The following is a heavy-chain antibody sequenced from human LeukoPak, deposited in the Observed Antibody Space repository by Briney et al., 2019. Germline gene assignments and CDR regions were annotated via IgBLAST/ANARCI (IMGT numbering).Heavy chain of an antibody. CDR1: GGTFSSYA. Sequence: SVKVSCKASGGTFSSYAISWVRQAPGQGLEWMGRIIPILGIANYAQKFQGRVTITADKSTSTAYMELSSLRSEDTAVYYCARVRSSGYYWFDPWGQGTLVTVSS. D-gene: IGHD3-22*01. V-gene: IGHV1-69*04. CDR3: ARVRSSGYYWFDP. J-gene: IGHJ5*02. CDR2: IIPILGIA.